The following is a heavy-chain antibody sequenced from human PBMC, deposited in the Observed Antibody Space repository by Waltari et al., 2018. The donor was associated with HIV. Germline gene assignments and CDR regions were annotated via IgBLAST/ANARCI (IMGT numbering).Heavy chain of an antibody. CDR1: GGSVINSDYY. J-gene: IGHJ6*02. CDR3: ARRPRMAAFYLYYGMDV. V-gene: IGHV4-39*01. CDR2: IYYTGTT. Sequence: QLQLQQSGPGLVKPSETLSLTCTVSGGSVINSDYYWDFIRQSPGKGLEWIGNIYYTGTTFYTPALNSRVTMAADLSRNQFSLRLNSVTAADTAIYYCARRPRMAAFYLYYGMDVWGQGTTVTVSS. D-gene: IGHD2-8*01.